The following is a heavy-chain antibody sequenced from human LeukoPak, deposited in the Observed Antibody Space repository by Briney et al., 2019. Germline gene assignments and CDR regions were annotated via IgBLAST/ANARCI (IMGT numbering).Heavy chain of an antibody. J-gene: IGHJ4*02. CDR1: GFTFSSYA. V-gene: IGHV3-7*03. CDR2: INQGGSEK. CDR3: ARDHVAPGLIFDY. D-gene: IGHD3-16*01. Sequence: GGSLRLSCAASGFTFSSYAMSWVRQAPGKGLEWVANINQGGSEKHYVDSVKGRFTISRDNAKNSLYLQMSSLRAEDTAVYYCARDHVAPGLIFDYWGQGALVAVSS.